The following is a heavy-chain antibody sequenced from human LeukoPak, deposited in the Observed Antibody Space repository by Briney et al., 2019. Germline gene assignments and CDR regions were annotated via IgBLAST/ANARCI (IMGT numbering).Heavy chain of an antibody. CDR2: ISYDGSNK. D-gene: IGHD6-13*01. CDR3: AKDHWAHSSSWYAPHYFDY. J-gene: IGHJ4*02. CDR1: GFTFSSYG. Sequence: GGSLRLSCAASGFTFSSYGMHWVRQAPGKGLEWVAVISYDGSNKYYADSVKGRFTISRDNSKNTLYLQMNSLRAEDTAVYYCAKDHWAHSSSWYAPHYFDYWGQGTLVTVSS. V-gene: IGHV3-30*18.